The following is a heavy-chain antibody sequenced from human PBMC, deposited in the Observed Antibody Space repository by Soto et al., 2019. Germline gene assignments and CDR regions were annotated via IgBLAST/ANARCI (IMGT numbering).Heavy chain of an antibody. CDR3: ASWHEREHAYDV. Sequence: DVQLVESGGGLIQPGESLRLSCAAFGLTVSGKKYVAWVRQAPGKGLEWVSALYDVDGSFYADSVKGRFTTSSDSSKTTVDLQMNGLRPDDTAGYYCASWHEREHAYDVWGQGTTVTVSS. CDR2: LYDVDGS. CDR1: GLTVSGKKY. V-gene: IGHV3-53*01. J-gene: IGHJ3*01. D-gene: IGHD1-1*01.